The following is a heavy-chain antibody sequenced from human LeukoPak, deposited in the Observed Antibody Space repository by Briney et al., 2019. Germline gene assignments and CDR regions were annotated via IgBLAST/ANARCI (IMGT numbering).Heavy chain of an antibody. CDR3: ARWWYYDSGDYFRFFDY. CDR2: IYYSGST. CDR1: GFTFGSYS. J-gene: IGHJ4*02. V-gene: IGHV4-59*12. Sequence: GSLRLSCAASGFTFGSYSMNWVRQAPGKGLEWIGNIYYSGSTYYNTALKSRVTISIDMSKNQFSLKLSSLTAADTALYYCARWWYYDSGDYFRFFDYWGRGTLVTVSS. D-gene: IGHD3-22*01.